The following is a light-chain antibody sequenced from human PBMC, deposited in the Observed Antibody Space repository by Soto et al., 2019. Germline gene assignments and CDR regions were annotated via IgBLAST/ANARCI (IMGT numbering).Light chain of an antibody. CDR1: QSISSY. CDR3: QQLTAWPPKWT. Sequence: VLTQSPDTRSLPPGERATLSCRASQSISSYLAWYQQKPGQAPRLLIYDASSRATGIPARFSGSGCGTDFTLTISSLEPQEFAGYYCQQLTAWPPKWTFGQGTKVDIK. J-gene: IGKJ1*01. V-gene: IGKV3-11*01. CDR2: DAS.